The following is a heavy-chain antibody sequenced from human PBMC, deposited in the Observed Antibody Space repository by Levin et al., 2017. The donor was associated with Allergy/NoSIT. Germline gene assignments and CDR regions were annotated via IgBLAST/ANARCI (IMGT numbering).Heavy chain of an antibody. Sequence: GASVKVSCAASGFTFSSYSMNWVRQAPGKGLAWVSSISSTSNSIYYADSVKARFTISRDDAKNSLYLQMNSLRAEDTAVYYCARVFSGNYYNPPHFDYWGQGTLVTVSS. CDR3: ARVFSGNYYNPPHFDY. J-gene: IGHJ4*02. D-gene: IGHD3-10*01. CDR1: GFTFSSYS. CDR2: ISSTSNSI. V-gene: IGHV3-21*01.